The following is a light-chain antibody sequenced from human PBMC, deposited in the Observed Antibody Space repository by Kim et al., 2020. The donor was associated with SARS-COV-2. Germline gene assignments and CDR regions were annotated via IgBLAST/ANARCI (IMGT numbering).Light chain of an antibody. V-gene: IGKV3-15*01. J-gene: IGKJ2*01. CDR1: QSVVNN. CDR3: QQYNTWPMYT. Sequence: VSPGKSVPPACRASQSVVNNLAWDRQTAGQPPRLLIHGAATRAPGVPDRFSGSGSGTEFSLTISSLQSEDSAVYYCQQYNTWPMYTFGQGTKLEI. CDR2: GAA.